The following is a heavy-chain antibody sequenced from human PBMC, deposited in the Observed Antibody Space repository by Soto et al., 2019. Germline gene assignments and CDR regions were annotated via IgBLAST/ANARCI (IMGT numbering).Heavy chain of an antibody. Sequence: QVQLVESGGGVVQPGRSLRLSCAASGFTFSSYAMHWVRQAPGKGLEWVAVISYDGSKKYYADSGKGRFTISRDNSKNTLYLQMNSLRAEDTAVYYCARASGSDGCHYYYGMDVWGQGTTVTVSS. CDR3: ARASGSDGCHYYYGMDV. CDR2: ISYDGSKK. CDR1: GFTFSSYA. J-gene: IGHJ6*02. V-gene: IGHV3-30-3*01. D-gene: IGHD1-26*01.